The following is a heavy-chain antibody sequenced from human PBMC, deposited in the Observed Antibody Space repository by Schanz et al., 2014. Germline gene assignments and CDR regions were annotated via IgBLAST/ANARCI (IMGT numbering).Heavy chain of an antibody. V-gene: IGHV3-23*01. J-gene: IGHJ5*02. Sequence: EVQLLESGGGLVQPGGSLRLSCAASGFTFSSYAMSWVRQAPGKGLEWVSAISASGGTTYYADSVKGRFTISRDNSKSSLYLQMNRLRAEDAAVYYCARQGDYLGWGTLVNWFDPWGQGTLVTVSS. D-gene: IGHD3-16*01. CDR1: GFTFSSYA. CDR3: ARQGDYLGWGTLVNWFDP. CDR2: ISASGGTT.